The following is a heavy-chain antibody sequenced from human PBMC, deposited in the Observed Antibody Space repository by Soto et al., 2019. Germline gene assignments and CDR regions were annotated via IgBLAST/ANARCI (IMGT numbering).Heavy chain of an antibody. V-gene: IGHV1-3*01. CDR3: AREIGYSSTWPAY. J-gene: IGHJ4*02. Sequence: GASVKVSCKASGYTFTSYAMHWVRQAPGQRLEWMGWINAGNGNTKYSQKFQGRFTVSRDNSRNTLYLQMNSLRVEDTAVYFCAREIGYSSTWPAYWGQGTLVTVSS. CDR2: INAGNGNT. D-gene: IGHD6-13*01. CDR1: GYTFTSYA.